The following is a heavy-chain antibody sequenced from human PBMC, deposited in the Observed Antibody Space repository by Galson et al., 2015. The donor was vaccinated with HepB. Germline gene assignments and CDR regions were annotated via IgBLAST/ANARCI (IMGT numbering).Heavy chain of an antibody. Sequence: SVTVSCKASGYTFTSYGISWVRQAPGQGLEWMGWISAYNGNTNYAQKLQGRVTMTTDTSTSTAYMELRSLRSDDTAVYYCAAGHYYDSRVNVDYWGQGTLVTVSS. CDR1: GYTFTSYG. CDR2: ISAYNGNT. CDR3: AAGHYYDSRVNVDY. V-gene: IGHV1-18*01. D-gene: IGHD3-22*01. J-gene: IGHJ4*02.